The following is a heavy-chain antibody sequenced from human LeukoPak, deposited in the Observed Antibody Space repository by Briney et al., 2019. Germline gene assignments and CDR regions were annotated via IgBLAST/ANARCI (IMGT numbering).Heavy chain of an antibody. J-gene: IGHJ4*02. CDR1: GYTFTSYG. V-gene: IGHV1-18*01. CDR3: ARDRGTAMGPFDY. Sequence: ASVKVSSKASGYTFTSYGISWVRQYPGQGLEWMGCISAYTGITNYAQKLQGRVTMTTDTSTSTAYMELRSLRSDGTAVYYCARDRGTAMGPFDYWGQGTLVTVSS. D-gene: IGHD5-18*01. CDR2: ISAYTGIT.